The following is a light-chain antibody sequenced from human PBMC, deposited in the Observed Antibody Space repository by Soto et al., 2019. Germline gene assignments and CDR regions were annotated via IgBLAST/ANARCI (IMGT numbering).Light chain of an antibody. Sequence: EIVMTQSPATLSVSTGERATLSCSASHSLSSSFLAWYQQKPGKAPRLIIYGASSRAAGIPDRFSGSGSGTDFTLTISSLEPEDSAVYYCQQRHMWPITFGQGTRLEIK. CDR2: GAS. CDR1: HSLSSSF. V-gene: IGKV3D-20*02. CDR3: QQRHMWPIT. J-gene: IGKJ5*01.